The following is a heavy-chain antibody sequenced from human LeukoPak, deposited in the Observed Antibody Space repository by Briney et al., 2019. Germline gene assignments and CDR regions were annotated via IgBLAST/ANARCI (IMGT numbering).Heavy chain of an antibody. Sequence: PGGSLRLSCAASGFTFSSYWMHWVRQAPGKGLVWVSRFSDDEGRTVYADSVKGRFTISKDNAKNTLYLQMNSLRAEDTAVYYCARDYFYGLDVWGQGTTVTVSS. CDR1: GFTFSSYW. V-gene: IGHV3-74*01. J-gene: IGHJ6*02. CDR3: ARDYFYGLDV. CDR2: FSDDEGRT.